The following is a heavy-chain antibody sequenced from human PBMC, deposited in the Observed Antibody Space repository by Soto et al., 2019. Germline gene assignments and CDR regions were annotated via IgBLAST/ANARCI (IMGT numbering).Heavy chain of an antibody. D-gene: IGHD2-2*01. CDR3: ARLGEDIVVVPAASGFDP. CDR2: IYYSGST. J-gene: IGHJ5*02. V-gene: IGHV4-59*01. CDR1: GGSISSYY. Sequence: SETLSLTCTVSGGSISSYYWSWIRQPPGKGLEWIGCIYYSGSTNYNPSLKSRVTISVDTSKNQFSLKLSSVTAADTAVYYCARLGEDIVVVPAASGFDPWGQGTLVTVSS.